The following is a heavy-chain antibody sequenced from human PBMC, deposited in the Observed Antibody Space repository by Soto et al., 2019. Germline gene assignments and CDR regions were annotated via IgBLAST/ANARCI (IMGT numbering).Heavy chain of an antibody. CDR2: INPDGGSA. CDR3: SRERHQGVDY. J-gene: IGHJ4*02. CDR1: GYIFTNYF. V-gene: IGHV1-46*01. Sequence: GASVKVSCKTSGYIFTNYFLHWVRQAPGQGLELIGIINPDGGSAGYAQKFQGRVTLTCDTSTSTVYMELSTLRSEDTAVYYCSRERHQGVDYWGQGTLVTVSS.